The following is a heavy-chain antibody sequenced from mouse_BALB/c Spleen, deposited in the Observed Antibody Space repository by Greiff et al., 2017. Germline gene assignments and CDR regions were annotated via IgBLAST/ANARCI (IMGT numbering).Heavy chain of an antibody. CDR3: ARNYYGNYWYFDV. D-gene: IGHD2-1*01. J-gene: IGHJ1*01. V-gene: IGHV3-8*02. Sequence: EVQLVESGPSLVKPSQTLSLTCSVTGDSITSGYWNWIRKFPGNKLEYMGYISYSGSTYYNPSLKSRISITRDTSKNQYYLQLNSVTTEDTATYYCARNYYGNYWYFDVWGAGTTVTVSS. CDR1: GDSITSGY. CDR2: ISYSGST.